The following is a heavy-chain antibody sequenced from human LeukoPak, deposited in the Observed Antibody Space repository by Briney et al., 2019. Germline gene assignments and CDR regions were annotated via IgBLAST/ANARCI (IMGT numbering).Heavy chain of an antibody. CDR1: GGSISSYY. Sequence: PSETLSLTCTVSGGSISSYYWSWIRQPPGKGLGWIGYIYYSGSTNYNPSLKSRVTISVDTSKNQFSLKLSSVTAADTAVYYCARVGAVAGNYYYGMDVWGQGTTVTVSS. D-gene: IGHD6-19*01. V-gene: IGHV4-59*01. J-gene: IGHJ6*02. CDR2: IYYSGST. CDR3: ARVGAVAGNYYYGMDV.